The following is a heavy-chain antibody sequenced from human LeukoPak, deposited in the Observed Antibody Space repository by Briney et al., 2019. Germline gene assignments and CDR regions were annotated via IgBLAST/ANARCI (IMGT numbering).Heavy chain of an antibody. CDR1: GGTFSTYA. CDR2: IIPVLNIT. Sequence: ASVKVSCKASGGTFSTYAISWVRQAPGQGLEWMGRIIPVLNITTYAQKFQGRVTITADTSTSTVYMELSSLRSEETAVYYCAKDQGLTAPPPYGLDVWGQGTTVIVTS. J-gene: IGHJ6*02. CDR3: AKDQGLTAPPPYGLDV. V-gene: IGHV1-69*04. D-gene: IGHD5-18*01.